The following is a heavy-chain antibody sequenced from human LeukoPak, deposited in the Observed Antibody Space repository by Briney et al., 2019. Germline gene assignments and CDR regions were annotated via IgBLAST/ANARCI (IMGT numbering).Heavy chain of an antibody. CDR1: GFTFSSYA. J-gene: IGHJ2*01. V-gene: IGHV3-23*01. Sequence: PGGSLRLSCAASGFTFSSYAMSWVRQAPGKGLEWVSAISGSGGSTYYADSVRGRFTISRDNSKNTLYLQMNTLRAEDTAFYYCAKDREEMTTVWYFDLWGRGTLVTVSS. D-gene: IGHD4-11*01. CDR3: AKDREEMTTVWYFDL. CDR2: ISGSGGST.